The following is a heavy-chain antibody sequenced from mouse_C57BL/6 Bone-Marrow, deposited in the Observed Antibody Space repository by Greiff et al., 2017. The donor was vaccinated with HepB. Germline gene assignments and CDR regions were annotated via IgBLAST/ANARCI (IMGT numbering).Heavy chain of an antibody. Sequence: EVQVVESGGGLVQSGRSLRLSCATSGFTFSDFYMEWVRQAPGKGLEWIAASRNKANDYTTEYIASVKGRFIVSRDTSQSILYLQMNALRAEDTAIYYCARDAHYGSTPPHWYFDVWGTGTTVTVSS. J-gene: IGHJ1*03. D-gene: IGHD1-1*01. V-gene: IGHV7-1*01. CDR2: SRNKANDYTT. CDR3: ARDAHYGSTPPHWYFDV. CDR1: GFTFSDFY.